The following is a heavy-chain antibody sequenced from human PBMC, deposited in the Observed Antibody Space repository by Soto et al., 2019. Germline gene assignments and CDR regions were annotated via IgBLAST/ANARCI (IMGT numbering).Heavy chain of an antibody. CDR3: ARAIDYEFDY. V-gene: IGHV4-59*01. CDR1: GGSISSYY. D-gene: IGHD4-17*01. J-gene: IGHJ4*02. CDR2: IYYSGST. Sequence: SETLSLTCTVSGGSISSYYWSWIRQPPGKGLEWIGYIYYSGSTNYNPSLKSRVTISVDTSKNQFSLKLSSVTAADTAVYYCARAIDYEFDYWGQGTLVTVSS.